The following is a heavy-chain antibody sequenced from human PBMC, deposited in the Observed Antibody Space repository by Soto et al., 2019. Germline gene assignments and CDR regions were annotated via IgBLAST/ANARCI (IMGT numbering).Heavy chain of an antibody. J-gene: IGHJ4*02. CDR3: ARDNNWSYDY. D-gene: IGHD1-1*01. V-gene: IGHV3-74*01. CDR1: GFTFSIHW. CDR2: IGPDGSST. Sequence: PGGAVRLSCVASGFTFSIHWMHWVRQAPGKGLVWVSHIGPDGSSTRDADSVQGRFTISRDNARNTLYLQMNSLRDEDTAVYYCARDNNWSYDYWGQGILVTVSP.